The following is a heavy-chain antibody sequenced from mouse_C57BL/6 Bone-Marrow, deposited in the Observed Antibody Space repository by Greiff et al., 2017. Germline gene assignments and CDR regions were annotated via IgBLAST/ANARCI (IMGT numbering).Heavy chain of an antibody. CDR1: GYTFTSYW. CDR3: ARQLRLFAY. V-gene: IGHV1-69*01. D-gene: IGHD3-2*02. Sequence: VQLQQPGAELVMPGASVKLSCKASGYTFTSYWMHWVKQRPGQGLEWIGEIDPSDSYTNYNQKFKGKSTLTVDKSSSPAYMQLSSLTSEDTAVYYCARQLRLFAYWGQGTTLTVSA. J-gene: IGHJ2*01. CDR2: IDPSDSYT.